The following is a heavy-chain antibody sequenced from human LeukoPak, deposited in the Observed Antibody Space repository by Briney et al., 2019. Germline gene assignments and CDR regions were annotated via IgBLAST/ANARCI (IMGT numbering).Heavy chain of an antibody. CDR3: ARGPPYITMIVVADDAFDI. Sequence: ASVKVSCKASGYTFTSYYMHWVRQAPGQGLEWMGIINPSGGSTSYAQKFQGRVTMTRDTSTSTVYMELSSLRSEDTAVYYCARGPPYITMIVVADDAFDIWGQGTMVTVSS. D-gene: IGHD3-22*01. CDR2: INPSGGST. CDR1: GYTFTSYY. J-gene: IGHJ3*02. V-gene: IGHV1-46*01.